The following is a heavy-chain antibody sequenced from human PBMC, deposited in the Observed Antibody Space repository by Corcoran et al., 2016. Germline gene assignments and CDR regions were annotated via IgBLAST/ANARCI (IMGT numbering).Heavy chain of an antibody. V-gene: IGHV4-34*01. D-gene: IGHD1-20*01. J-gene: IGHJ5*02. Sequence: QVQLQQWGAGLLKPSETLSLTCAVYGGSFSGYYWSWIRQPPGKGLEWIGEINHSGSTNYNPSLKSRVTISVDTSKNQFSLTLSSVTAADTAVYYCARSGLTGTTIDWFDPWGQGTLVTVSS. CDR1: GGSFSGYY. CDR2: INHSGST. CDR3: ARSGLTGTTIDWFDP.